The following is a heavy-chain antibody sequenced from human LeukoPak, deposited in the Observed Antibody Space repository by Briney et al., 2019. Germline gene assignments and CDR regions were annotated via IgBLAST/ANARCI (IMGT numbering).Heavy chain of an antibody. CDR2: INHSGST. V-gene: IGHV4-34*01. J-gene: IGHJ4*02. Sequence: SETLSLTCAVYGGSFSGYYWSWIRQPPGKGLEWVGEINHSGSTNYNPTLKSRVTISVDTSKNQFSLKLSSVTAADTAVYYCASEAGMAFDHWGQGTLVTVSS. CDR1: GGSFSGYY. D-gene: IGHD5-24*01. CDR3: ASEAGMAFDH.